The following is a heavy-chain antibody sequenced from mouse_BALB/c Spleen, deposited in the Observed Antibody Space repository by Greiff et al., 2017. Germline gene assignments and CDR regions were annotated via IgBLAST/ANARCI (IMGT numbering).Heavy chain of an antibody. CDR3: AREGYRYDRDAMDY. Sequence: VKLEESGPGLVAPSQSLSITCTVSGFSLTGYGVNWVRQPPGKGLEWLGMLWGDGSTDYNSALKSRLSISKDTSKSQVFLKMNSLQTDDTARYYCAREGYRYDRDAMDYWGQGTSVTVSS. J-gene: IGHJ4*01. D-gene: IGHD2-14*01. V-gene: IGHV2-6-7*01. CDR2: LWGDGST. CDR1: GFSLTGYG.